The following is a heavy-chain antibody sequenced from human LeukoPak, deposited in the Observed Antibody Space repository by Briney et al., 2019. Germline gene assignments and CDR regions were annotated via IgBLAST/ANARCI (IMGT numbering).Heavy chain of an antibody. CDR1: GFTFSTYS. V-gene: IGHV3-48*04. CDR2: ISSSSSAI. CDR3: ARDTGSLDY. Sequence: GRSLRLSCAASGFTFSTYSMNWVRQAPGKGLEWVSCISSSSSAIYYADSVKGRFTISRDNGKNSLYLQMNSLRADDTAVYYCARDTGSLDYWGQGTLVTVSS. J-gene: IGHJ4*02. D-gene: IGHD1-26*01.